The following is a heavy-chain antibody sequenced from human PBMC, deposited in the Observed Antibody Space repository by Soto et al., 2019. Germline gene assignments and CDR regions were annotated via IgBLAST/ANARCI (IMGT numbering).Heavy chain of an antibody. D-gene: IGHD6-6*01. Sequence: QVQLVQSGAEVKKPGSSVKVSCKASGGTFSSYAISWVRQAPGQGLEWMGGTIPIFGTANYAQKFQGRVTITADESTSTAYMELSSLRSEDTAVYYCASCSSSSHLWYFDLWGRGTMVTVSS. V-gene: IGHV1-69*12. CDR2: TIPIFGTA. CDR3: ASCSSSSHLWYFDL. CDR1: GGTFSSYA. J-gene: IGHJ2*01.